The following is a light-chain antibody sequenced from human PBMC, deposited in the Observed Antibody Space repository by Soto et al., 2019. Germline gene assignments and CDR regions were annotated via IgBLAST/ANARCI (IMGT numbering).Light chain of an antibody. CDR2: SGS. J-gene: IGKJ5*01. CDR1: QSLLYCDGCNC. Sequence: ILITQAPLSLPVTPGDPASISCRSSQSLLYCDGCNCLDWYLQKPGQSPQLLIFSGSNRASGVPDRFSGSGSGTDFTLKISRVEAEDVGVYYCMQALQTRTFGQGTRLEMK. V-gene: IGKV2-28*01. CDR3: MQALQTRT.